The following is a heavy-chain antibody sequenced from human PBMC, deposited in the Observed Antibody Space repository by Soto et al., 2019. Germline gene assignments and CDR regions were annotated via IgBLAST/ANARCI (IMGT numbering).Heavy chain of an antibody. D-gene: IGHD1-26*01. CDR3: ARGDEWERLRGAFDY. V-gene: IGHV3-30-3*01. J-gene: IGHJ4*02. CDR1: GFTFSSYA. CDR2: ISYDGSNK. Sequence: QVQLVESGGGVVQPGRSLRLSCAASGFTFSSYAMHGVPQAPGKGLEGVAVISYDGSNKYYADSVKGRFTSSRDNAKNTLDREMTSLRAEDTAVYYCARGDEWERLRGAFDYWGQGTLVTVSS.